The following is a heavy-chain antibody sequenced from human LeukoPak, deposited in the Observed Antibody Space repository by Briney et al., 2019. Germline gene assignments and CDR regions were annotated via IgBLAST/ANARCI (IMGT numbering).Heavy chain of an antibody. D-gene: IGHD3-16*02. CDR2: ISYDGSNK. CDR3: AREARLGELSKYYFDY. J-gene: IGHJ4*02. CDR1: GFTFSSYA. Sequence: SLRLSCAASGFTFSSYAMHWVRQAPGKGLEWVAVISYDGSNKYYADSVKGRFTISRDNSKNTLYLQMNSLRAEDTAVYYCAREARLGELSKYYFDYWGQGTLVTVSS. V-gene: IGHV3-30*04.